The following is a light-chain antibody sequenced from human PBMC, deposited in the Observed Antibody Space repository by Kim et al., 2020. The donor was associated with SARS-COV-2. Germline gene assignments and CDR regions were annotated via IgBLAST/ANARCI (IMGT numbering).Light chain of an antibody. J-gene: IGKJ2*03. CDR3: QQFNDWYS. CDR1: QSISVN. CDR2: DAS. V-gene: IGKV3-15*01. Sequence: LSVAPVERATLFCRASQSISVNLAWYQQKPGQAPRLLIHDASTRATGIPARFSGSGSGTEFTLTISSLQSEDSAVYYCQQFNDWYSFGQGTKLEI.